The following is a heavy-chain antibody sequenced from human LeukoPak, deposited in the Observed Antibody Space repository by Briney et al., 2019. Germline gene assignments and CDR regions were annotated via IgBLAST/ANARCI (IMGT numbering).Heavy chain of an antibody. CDR1: GYTFTSYA. CDR3: AGYCSSTSCRRSWFDP. J-gene: IGHJ5*02. Sequence: ASVKLSCTASGYTFTSYAMHWVRQAPGQRLEWMGWINAGNGNTKYSQKFQGRVTITRDTSASTAYMELSSLRSEDTAVYYCAGYCSSTSCRRSWFDPWGQGTLVTVSS. CDR2: INAGNGNT. D-gene: IGHD2-2*01. V-gene: IGHV1-3*01.